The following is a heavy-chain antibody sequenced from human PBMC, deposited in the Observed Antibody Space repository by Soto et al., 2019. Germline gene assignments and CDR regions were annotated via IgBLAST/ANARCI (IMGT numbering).Heavy chain of an antibody. J-gene: IGHJ5*02. D-gene: IGHD1-26*01. CDR3: ARDFGGP. CDR2: IKEDGSEK. Sequence: PGGSLGLSCTASGFTFSSYWMNWVRQAPGKGLEWVGNIKEDGSEKFYVDSVKGRFAISRDNAKNSLYLDMNSLRVEDTAIYFCARDFGGPWGQGTLVTVSS. CDR1: GFTFSSYW. V-gene: IGHV3-7*05.